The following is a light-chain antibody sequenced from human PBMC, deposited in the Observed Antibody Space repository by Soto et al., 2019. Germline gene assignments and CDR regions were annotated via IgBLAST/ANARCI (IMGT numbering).Light chain of an antibody. J-gene: IGKJ1*01. CDR1: QGIDNY. Sequence: DIQMTQSPSAMSASVGDRVTITCRASQGIDNYLAWFQQKPGKVPQRLIYAASTLQSGVPSRFSGSGSGTEFTLTISSLQPEDFASYYCQQSESTPHTFGQGTKVEIK. CDR3: QQSESTPHT. CDR2: AAS. V-gene: IGKV1-17*03.